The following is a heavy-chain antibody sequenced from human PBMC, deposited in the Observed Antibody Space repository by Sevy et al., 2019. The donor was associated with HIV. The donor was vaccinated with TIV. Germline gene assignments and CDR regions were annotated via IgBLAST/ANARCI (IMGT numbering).Heavy chain of an antibody. Sequence: GGSLRLSCAASGFTFSSYAMSWVRQAPGKGLEWVSAISGSGGSTYYADSVKGRFTISRDNSKNTLYLQMNSLRAEDTAVYYCAKDDRIAVAGLIAFYIWGQGTMVTVSS. J-gene: IGHJ3*02. V-gene: IGHV3-23*01. D-gene: IGHD6-19*01. CDR2: ISGSGGST. CDR1: GFTFSSYA. CDR3: AKDDRIAVAGLIAFYI.